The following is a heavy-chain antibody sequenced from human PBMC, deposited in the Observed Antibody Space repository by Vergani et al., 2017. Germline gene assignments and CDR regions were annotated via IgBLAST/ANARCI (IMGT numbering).Heavy chain of an antibody. Sequence: EVQLVESGGGLVQPGGSLRLSCAASGFTVSSNYMSWVRQAPGKGLEWVSVIYSGGSTYYADSVKGRFTISRDNSKNTLYLQMNSLRAEDTAVYYCARAGGGSYFGDAFDIWGQGTMVTVSS. CDR2: IYSGGST. J-gene: IGHJ3*02. CDR3: ARAGGGSYFGDAFDI. V-gene: IGHV3-66*01. CDR1: GFTVSSNY. D-gene: IGHD1-26*01.